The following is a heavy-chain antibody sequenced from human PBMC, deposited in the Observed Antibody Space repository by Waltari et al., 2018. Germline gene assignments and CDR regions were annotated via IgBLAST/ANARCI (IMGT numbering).Heavy chain of an antibody. Sequence: EVQLVQSGAEVKKPGESLKIYCKGSGYSFTSFRIGWVGQMPGKGLEWMGIIYPGDSDTRYSPSFQGQITISADKSISTAYLQWSSLKASDTAMYYCARTASGHYGDYYWYFDLWGRGTLVTVSS. V-gene: IGHV5-51*03. J-gene: IGHJ2*01. CDR1: GYSFTSFR. CDR2: IYPGDSDT. D-gene: IGHD4-17*01. CDR3: ARTASGHYGDYYWYFDL.